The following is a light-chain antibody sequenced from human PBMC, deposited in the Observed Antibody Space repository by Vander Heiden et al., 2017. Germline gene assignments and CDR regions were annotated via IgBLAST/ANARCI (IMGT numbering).Light chain of an antibody. CDR3: QVWDGSSDAWV. Sequence: SYVLTQPPSVSLPPGQTARITCGGNNMGSKSGHWYQQKPGQAPVLVVYGDSDRPSGIPARFSGSNSGNTATLTISRVEAGDEADYYCQVWDGSSDAWVFGGGTKLTVL. CDR2: GDS. CDR1: NMGSKS. V-gene: IGLV3-21*02. J-gene: IGLJ3*02.